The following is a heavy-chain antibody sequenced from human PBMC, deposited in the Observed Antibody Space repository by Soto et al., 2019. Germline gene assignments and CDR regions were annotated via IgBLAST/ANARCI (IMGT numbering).Heavy chain of an antibody. D-gene: IGHD1-7*01. V-gene: IGHV1-18*01. J-gene: IGHJ5*02. CDR3: AGDGALPYNWNSEGGWFDP. Sequence: QVQLVQSGAEVKKPGASVKVSCKASGYTFTSYGISWVRQAPGQGLEWMGWISAYNGNTNYAQKLQGRVTMTTDTSTSTAYMELRSLRSDDTAVYYCAGDGALPYNWNSEGGWFDPWGQGTLVTVSS. CDR1: GYTFTSYG. CDR2: ISAYNGNT.